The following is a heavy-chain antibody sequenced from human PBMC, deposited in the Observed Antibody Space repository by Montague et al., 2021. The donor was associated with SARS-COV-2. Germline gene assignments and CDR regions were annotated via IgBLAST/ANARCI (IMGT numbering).Heavy chain of an antibody. D-gene: IGHD3-22*01. J-gene: IGHJ3*01. CDR2: IYYTGNT. CDR1: GGSITNNIDY. CDR3: ARLKRYFDSSGSPSAFDF. Sequence: ETLSLTCTVSGGSITNNIDYWAWIRQPPGKGLEWIGSIYYTGNTYYNPSLKSRVTISVVTSKNHFTLKLSSVTAAETAVYYCARLKRYFDSSGSPSAFDFWDQGTKVTVSS. V-gene: IGHV4-39*02.